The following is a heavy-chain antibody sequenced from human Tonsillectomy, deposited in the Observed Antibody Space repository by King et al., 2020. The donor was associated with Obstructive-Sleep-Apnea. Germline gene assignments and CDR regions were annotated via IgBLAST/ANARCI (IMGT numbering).Heavy chain of an antibody. CDR2: IYYSGST. CDR1: DGSSSSYY. D-gene: IGHD4-17*01. CDR3: ARSLDYGDYPGAFDI. J-gene: IGHJ3*02. Sequence: PLQESGPGLVKPSETLSLTCTVSDGSSSSYYWSWLRQPPGKGLEWIGYIYYSGSTNYNPSLQSRVTISVDTSKNQFSLKLSSVAATDTAVYYFARSLDYGDYPGAFDIWGQGTMVTVSS. V-gene: IGHV4-59*08.